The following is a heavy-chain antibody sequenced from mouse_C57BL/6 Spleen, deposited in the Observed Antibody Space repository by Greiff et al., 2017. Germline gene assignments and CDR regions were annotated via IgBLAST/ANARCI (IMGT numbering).Heavy chain of an antibody. V-gene: IGHV1-74*01. CDR1: GYTFTSYW. CDR3: EIGAGPWFAY. D-gene: IGHD3-3*01. Sequence: VQLQQPGAELVKPGASVKVSCKASGYTFTSYWMHWVKQRPGQGLEWIGRIHPSDSDTNYNQKFKGKATLAEDKSSSTAYMQLSSLTSEDSAVCYCEIGAGPWFAYWGQGTLVTVSA. J-gene: IGHJ3*01. CDR2: IHPSDSDT.